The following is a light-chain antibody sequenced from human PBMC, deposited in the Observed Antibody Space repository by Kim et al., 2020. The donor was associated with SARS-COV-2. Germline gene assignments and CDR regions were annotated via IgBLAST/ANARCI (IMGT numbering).Light chain of an antibody. V-gene: IGKV3D-7*01. J-gene: IGKJ2*01. CDR3: QQDYNFA. CDR2: GAS. Sequence: PGERVTLSCRASQSVSSSYLTWYQQNPGQAPRLLIYGASTRATSIPARFCGSGSGTDFTLTISSLQPEDFAVYYCQQDYNFAFGQGTKLEI. CDR1: QSVSSSY.